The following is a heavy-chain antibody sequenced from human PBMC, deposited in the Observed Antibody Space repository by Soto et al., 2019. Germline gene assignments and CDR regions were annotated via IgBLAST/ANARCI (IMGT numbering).Heavy chain of an antibody. CDR3: AQALGNPYYYYYMDV. D-gene: IGHD1-1*01. Sequence: EVQLLESGGGLVQPGGSLRLSCAASGFNFNIYAMTWVRQAPGKGLEWVSTISPGGDSTYFADSVKGRVTISRDNSKNTLSLQMNSLRAEDTATYFWAQALGNPYYYYYMDVWGTGTTVTVSS. CDR1: GFNFNIYA. V-gene: IGHV3-23*01. J-gene: IGHJ6*03. CDR2: ISPGGDST.